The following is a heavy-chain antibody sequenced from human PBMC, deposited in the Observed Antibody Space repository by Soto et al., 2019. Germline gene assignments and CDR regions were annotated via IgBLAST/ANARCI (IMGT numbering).Heavy chain of an antibody. CDR1: GGSISSNY. D-gene: IGHD4-4*01. Sequence: SETLSLTCTVSGGSISSNYWSWIRQPPGMGLEWIGYLYYSGSTNYNPSLQSRVTISLDTSKNQFSLELTSVTTADTAVYYCARGTDDYNGWYFDFWGRGTLVTVSS. V-gene: IGHV4-59*01. CDR2: LYYSGST. J-gene: IGHJ2*01. CDR3: ARGTDDYNGWYFDF.